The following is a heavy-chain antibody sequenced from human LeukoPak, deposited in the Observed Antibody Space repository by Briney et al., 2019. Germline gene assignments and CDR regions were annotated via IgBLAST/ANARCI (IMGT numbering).Heavy chain of an antibody. CDR1: GFTFSSYS. V-gene: IGHV3-21*01. Sequence: GGSLRLSCAASGFTFSSYSMNWVRQAPGKGLEWVSSISSSSSYIYYADSVKGRFTISRDNAKNSLYLQMSSLRAEDTAVYYCARDLQSVPQGAFDIWGQGTMATVSS. CDR2: ISSSSSYI. CDR3: ARDLQSVPQGAFDI. D-gene: IGHD4-11*01. J-gene: IGHJ3*02.